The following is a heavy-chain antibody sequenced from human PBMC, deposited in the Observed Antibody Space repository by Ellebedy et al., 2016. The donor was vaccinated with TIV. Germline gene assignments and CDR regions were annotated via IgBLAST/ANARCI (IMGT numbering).Heavy chain of an antibody. J-gene: IGHJ2*01. CDR3: AKDPPAYGYWYFDL. D-gene: IGHD2-21*01. Sequence: PGGSLRLSCVASEFTFSNYAMSWVRQAPGKGLEWVSSIRGSDGKTYYADSVKGRFTISRDNSKNTLYLQMNSLRVDDTALYYCAKDPPAYGYWYFDLWGRGTLVIVSS. CDR1: EFTFSNYA. CDR2: IRGSDGKT. V-gene: IGHV3-23*01.